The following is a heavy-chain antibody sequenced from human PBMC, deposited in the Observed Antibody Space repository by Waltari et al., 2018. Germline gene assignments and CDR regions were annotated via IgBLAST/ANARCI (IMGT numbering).Heavy chain of an antibody. CDR1: GFTFSDHW. D-gene: IGHD2-21*01. CDR3: ARLLWHRLDY. CDR2: IRPDGSRK. J-gene: IGHJ4*02. Sequence: EMQLVESGGGLVQPGGSLRLSCIASGFTFSDHWMNWVRQAPGKGLEWVANIRPDGSRKNTVDSVRGRFTISRDNAKNSLYLQMNSLTAADTAVYYCARLLWHRLDYWGQGTLVTVSS. V-gene: IGHV3-7*01.